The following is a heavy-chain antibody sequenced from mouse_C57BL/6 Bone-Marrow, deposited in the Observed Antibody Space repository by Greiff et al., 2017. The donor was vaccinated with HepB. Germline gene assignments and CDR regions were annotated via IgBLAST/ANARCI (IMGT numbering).Heavy chain of an antibody. CDR3: ARSVPRLGFAY. V-gene: IGHV3-6*01. D-gene: IGHD1-1*01. CDR1: GYSITSGYY. Sequence: EVQRVESGPGLVKPSQSLSLTCSVTGYSITSGYYWNWIRQFPGNKLEWMGYISYDGSNNYNPSLKNRISITRDTSKNQFFLKLNSVTTEDTATYCCARSVPRLGFAYWGQGTLVTVSA. J-gene: IGHJ3*01. CDR2: ISYDGSN.